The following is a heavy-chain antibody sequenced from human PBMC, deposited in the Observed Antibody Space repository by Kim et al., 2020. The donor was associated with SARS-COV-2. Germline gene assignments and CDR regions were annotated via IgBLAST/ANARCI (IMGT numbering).Heavy chain of an antibody. CDR3: ISHGPGIGSTWVRDY. Sequence: SLKGRFIISRDDSKNTAYLQMNSLKIEDTAVYYCISHGPGIGSTWVRDYWGQGTLVTVSS. J-gene: IGHJ4*02. D-gene: IGHD2-2*01. V-gene: IGHV3-73*01.